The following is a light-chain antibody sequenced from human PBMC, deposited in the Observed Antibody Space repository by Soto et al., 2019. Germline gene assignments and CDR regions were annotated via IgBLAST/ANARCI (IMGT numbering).Light chain of an antibody. V-gene: IGKV3-15*01. CDR1: QTISSN. J-gene: IGKJ4*01. Sequence: EILMTQSPATLSVSPGERATLSCRASQTISSNLAWYQHKPGQAPRLLFYGASNRATGIPARFNGSGSGTEFTLTISSLQSEDFAVYSCQQYDNWPPTFGGGTKVEIK. CDR3: QQYDNWPPT. CDR2: GAS.